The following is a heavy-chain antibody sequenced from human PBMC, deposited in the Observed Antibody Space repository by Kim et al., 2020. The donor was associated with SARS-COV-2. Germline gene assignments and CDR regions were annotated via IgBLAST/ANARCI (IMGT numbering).Heavy chain of an antibody. J-gene: IGHJ3*02. Sequence: DSVKGRFTISRDNAKNTLYLQMNSLRAEDTAVYYCAKDRGVGGYNSAFDIWGQGTMVTVSS. D-gene: IGHD5-12*01. CDR3: AKDRGVGGYNSAFDI. V-gene: IGHV3-23*01.